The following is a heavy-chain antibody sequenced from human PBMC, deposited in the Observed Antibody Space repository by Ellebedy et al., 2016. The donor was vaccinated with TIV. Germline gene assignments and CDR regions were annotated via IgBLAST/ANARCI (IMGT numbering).Heavy chain of an antibody. J-gene: IGHJ5*02. CDR3: ARRLEAVGRWFDP. CDR1: GYTFTGYY. V-gene: IGHV1-2*02. Sequence: AASVKVSCKASGYTFTGYYMHWVRQAPGQGLEWMGWINPNSGGTNYAQKFQGRVTMTRDTSISTAYMELSRLRSDDTAVYYCARRLEAVGRWFDPWGQGTLVTVSS. D-gene: IGHD6-19*01. CDR2: INPNSGGT.